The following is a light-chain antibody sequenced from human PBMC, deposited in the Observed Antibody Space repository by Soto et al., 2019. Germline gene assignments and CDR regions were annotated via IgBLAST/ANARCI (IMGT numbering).Light chain of an antibody. J-gene: IGLJ1*01. CDR1: SSNIGSNT. V-gene: IGLV1-44*01. CDR2: SNN. CDR3: AAWDDSLNGRV. Sequence: QSVLTQPPSASATPGQRFTISCSGSSSNIGSNTVNWYQQLPGTAPKLLIYSNNQRPSGVPDRFSGSKSGTSASLAISGLQSEDEADYYCAAWDDSLNGRVFGTGTKVTLL.